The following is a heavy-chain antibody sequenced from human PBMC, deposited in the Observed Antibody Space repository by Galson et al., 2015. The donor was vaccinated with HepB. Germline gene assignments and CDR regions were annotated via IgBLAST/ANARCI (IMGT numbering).Heavy chain of an antibody. V-gene: IGHV3-30*02. J-gene: IGHJ3*02. CDR2: ISHDENTK. CDR1: GFAFRDYA. Sequence: SLRLSCAASGFAFRDYAMHWARQAPGKGLEWVAYISHDENTKRFADSVQGRFTVSRDNPKDTLYLHLNSLKTEDTAVYYCATVAWEINPGFDIWGRGSMVTVSP. CDR3: ATVAWEINPGFDI. D-gene: IGHD1-26*01.